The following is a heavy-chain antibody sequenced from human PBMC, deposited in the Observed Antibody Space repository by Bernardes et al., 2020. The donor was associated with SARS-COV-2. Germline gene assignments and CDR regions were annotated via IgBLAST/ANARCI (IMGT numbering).Heavy chain of an antibody. CDR1: GGSVSGYY. CDR2: INHSGST. D-gene: IGHD2-2*02. V-gene: IGHV4-34*01. Sequence: EHLSRTGAGYGGSVSGYYLSWIRPPPGKGLEWIGEINHSGSTNYNPSLKSRVTISVDTSKNQFSLKLSSVTAADTAVYYCARARYCSSTSCYTTYFDYWGQGTLVTVSS. CDR3: ARARYCSSTSCYTTYFDY. J-gene: IGHJ4*02.